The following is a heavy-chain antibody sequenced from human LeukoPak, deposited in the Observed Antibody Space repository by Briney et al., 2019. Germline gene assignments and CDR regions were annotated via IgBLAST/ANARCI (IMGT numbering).Heavy chain of an antibody. Sequence: ASVKVSCKASGYTFTDYYMHWVRQAPGQRLEWMGWIDPNSGGTNYAQKFQGRVTMTRDTSISTAHMELSRLTSDDTAVYYCARDGVVRGVIIYWGQGTLVTVSS. V-gene: IGHV1-2*02. CDR2: IDPNSGGT. CDR1: GYTFTDYY. CDR3: ARDGVVRGVIIY. J-gene: IGHJ4*02. D-gene: IGHD3-10*01.